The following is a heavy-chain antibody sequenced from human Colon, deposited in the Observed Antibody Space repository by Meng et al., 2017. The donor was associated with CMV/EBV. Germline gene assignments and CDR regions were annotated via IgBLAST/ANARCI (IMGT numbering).Heavy chain of an antibody. CDR3: VRDGFRFLDAVNGFDI. CDR2: IYYSGDY. CDR1: GGSISSSRYY. Sequence: SETLSLTCNVSGGSISSSRYYWGWIRQPPGKGLEWIASIYYSGDYFNNPSLKSRVTISIDTSKNHVSLQMTSVTAADTAVYYCVRDGFRFLDAVNGFDIWGLGTMVTVSS. D-gene: IGHD3-3*01. V-gene: IGHV4-39*07. J-gene: IGHJ3*02.